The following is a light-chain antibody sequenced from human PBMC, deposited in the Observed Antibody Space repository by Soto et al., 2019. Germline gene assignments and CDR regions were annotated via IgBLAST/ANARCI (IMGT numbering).Light chain of an antibody. J-gene: IGKJ3*01. V-gene: IGKV3-20*01. CDR3: HQYGSTPFT. Sequence: EIVLTQSPGTLSLSPGDRATLSCRASRSVSTNYLAWYQQKLGQAPRLLIYGASSRATGIPDRFSGSGSGTDFTLTISRLEPEDFAVYYCHQYGSTPFTFGPGTKVDIK. CDR2: GAS. CDR1: RSVSTNY.